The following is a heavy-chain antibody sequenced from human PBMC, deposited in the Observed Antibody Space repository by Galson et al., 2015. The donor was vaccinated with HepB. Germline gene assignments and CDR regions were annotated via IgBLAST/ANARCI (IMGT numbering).Heavy chain of an antibody. J-gene: IGHJ3*02. D-gene: IGHD3-10*01. CDR2: ISYDGSNK. Sequence: SLRLSCAASGFTFSSYAMHWVRQAPGKGLEWVAVISYDGSNKYYADSVKGRFTISRDNSKNTLYLQMNSLRAEDTAVYYCARAGFGELFDAFDIWGQGTMVTVSS. CDR3: ARAGFGELFDAFDI. CDR1: GFTFSSYA. V-gene: IGHV3-30-3*01.